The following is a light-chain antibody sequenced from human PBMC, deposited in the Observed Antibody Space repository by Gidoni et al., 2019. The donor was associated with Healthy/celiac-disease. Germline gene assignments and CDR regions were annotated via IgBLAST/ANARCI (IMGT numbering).Light chain of an antibody. CDR1: QSISSD. CDR3: QQSYSTPRT. V-gene: IGKV1-39*01. Sequence: DIQRTQSPSSLSASVGDRVTLTCRASQSISSDLNWYQPQPGKAPKLLIYAASSLHSGVPSRFSGSGSGTDFTLTISCLQPEDFATYYCQQSYSTPRTFGQXTKVEIK. J-gene: IGKJ1*01. CDR2: AAS.